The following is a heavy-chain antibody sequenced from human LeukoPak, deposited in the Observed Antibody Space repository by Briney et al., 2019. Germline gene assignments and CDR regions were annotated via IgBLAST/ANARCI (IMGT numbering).Heavy chain of an antibody. CDR1: GFTFDDYA. CDR3: AKVYVGSWYAHDH. Sequence: QPGGSLRLSCTASGFTFDDYAIHWVRQAPAKGLEWVSLISGDGGTTDYADSVKGRFTISRDNRRNSLYLHMNSLRTEDTALYFCAKVYVGSWYAHDHWGQGTLVTVSS. CDR2: ISGDGGTT. D-gene: IGHD6-13*01. V-gene: IGHV3-43*02. J-gene: IGHJ4*02.